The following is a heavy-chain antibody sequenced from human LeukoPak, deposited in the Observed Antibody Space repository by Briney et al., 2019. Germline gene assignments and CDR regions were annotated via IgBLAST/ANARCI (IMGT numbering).Heavy chain of an antibody. CDR2: MSSGGST. CDR1: GVSIRSGDYY. V-gene: IGHV4-39*07. CDR3: ARTGGYPRTNGAFDI. J-gene: IGHJ3*02. D-gene: IGHD2-8*02. Sequence: SETLSLTCSVSGVSIRSGDYYWGWIRQSPGKGLEWIGSMSSGGSTFYNPSLKSRVTIPVDTSNDQFSLILSSVTAADTAVYFCARTGGYPRTNGAFDIWGQGTMVTVSS.